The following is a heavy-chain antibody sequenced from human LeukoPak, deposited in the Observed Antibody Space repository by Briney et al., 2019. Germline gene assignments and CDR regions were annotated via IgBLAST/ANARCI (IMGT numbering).Heavy chain of an antibody. Sequence: SETLSLTCTVSGDSISSYCWSWVRQPPGKGLEWIGYIYNGGSIKYNPSLKRRGTMSVDPSKDQFSMELSSLTAADTAVYYCATSYDAKTAPYDLWGQGTLVTVSS. CDR2: IYNGGSI. CDR3: ATSYDAKTAPYDL. D-gene: IGHD3-3*01. J-gene: IGHJ5*02. CDR1: GDSISSYC. V-gene: IGHV4-4*09.